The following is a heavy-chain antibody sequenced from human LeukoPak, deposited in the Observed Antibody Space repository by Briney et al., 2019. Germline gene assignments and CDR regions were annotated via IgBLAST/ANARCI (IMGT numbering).Heavy chain of an antibody. CDR2: IGIAGDT. CDR3: ARDWARNIEMAQDLDY. D-gene: IGHD5-24*01. Sequence: GGSLRLSCAASGFTISDYDMHWVRQATGKSLEWVSVIGIAGDTYYVGSVKDRFTISREDAKNSLYLQMNSLRAEDTAVYYCARDWARNIEMAQDLDYWGQGTLVTVSS. J-gene: IGHJ4*02. V-gene: IGHV3-13*01. CDR1: GFTISDYD.